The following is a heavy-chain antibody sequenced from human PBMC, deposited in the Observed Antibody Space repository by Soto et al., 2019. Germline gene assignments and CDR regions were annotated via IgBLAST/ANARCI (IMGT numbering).Heavy chain of an antibody. Sequence: PSETLSLTCDVSGGSSRISSYYCGWIRQPPGKGLEWIGSMYYSGSTYYNPSLKSRVTMSVDTSKNQFSLRLNSVTAADTAVYYCARLSIVGATPYHFYDWGKGILVPGAS. CDR3: ARLSIVGATPYHFYD. V-gene: IGHV4-39*01. D-gene: IGHD1-26*01. CDR1: GGSSRISSYY. J-gene: IGHJ4*02. CDR2: MYYSGST.